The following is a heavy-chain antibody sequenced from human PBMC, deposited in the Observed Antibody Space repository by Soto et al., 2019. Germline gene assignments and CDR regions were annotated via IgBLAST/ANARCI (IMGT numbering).Heavy chain of an antibody. D-gene: IGHD3-9*01. J-gene: IGHJ4*02. CDR2: ISHSGST. V-gene: IGHV4-4*02. CDR3: ARHRGYYDILTGYYTELNFDY. Sequence: GTLSLTCAVSGDSINSSHWWNWVRQPPGKGLEWIGQISHSGSTNYNPSLTSRVNKSVDKSKNQFSLKLSSVTAADTAVYYCARHRGYYDILTGYYTELNFDYWGQGTLVTVSS. CDR1: GDSINSSHW.